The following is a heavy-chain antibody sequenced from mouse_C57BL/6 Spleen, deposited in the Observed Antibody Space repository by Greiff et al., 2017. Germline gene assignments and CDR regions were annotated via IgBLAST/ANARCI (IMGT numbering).Heavy chain of an antibody. CDR1: GYTFTSYW. CDR2: IDPSDSET. J-gene: IGHJ4*01. CDR3: ARSEAYYSNYYAMDY. V-gene: IGHV1-52*01. D-gene: IGHD2-5*01. Sequence: VQLQQSGAELVRPGSSVKLSCKASGYTFTSYWMHWVKQRPIQGLEWIGNIDPSDSETHYNQKFKDKATLTVDKSSSTAYMQLSSLTSEDSAVYYCARSEAYYSNYYAMDYWGQGTSVTVSS.